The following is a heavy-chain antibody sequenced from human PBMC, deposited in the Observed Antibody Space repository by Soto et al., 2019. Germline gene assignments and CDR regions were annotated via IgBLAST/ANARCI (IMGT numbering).Heavy chain of an antibody. J-gene: IGHJ4*02. CDR3: ARGGSAFLEN. D-gene: IGHD3-3*02. CDR2: IYYSGST. CDR1: CGSISSGDYY. Sequence: SETLSLTCTVSCGSISSGDYYWSWIRQPPGKGLEWIGYIYYSGSTYYNPSLKSRVTISVDTSKNQFSLKLSSVTAADTAVYYCARGGSAFLENWGQGTLVTVSS. V-gene: IGHV4-30-4*01.